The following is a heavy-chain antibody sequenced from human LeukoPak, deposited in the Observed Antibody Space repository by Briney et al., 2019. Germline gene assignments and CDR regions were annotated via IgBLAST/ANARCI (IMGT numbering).Heavy chain of an antibody. CDR1: GGSISSYY. CDR3: ARDGPGVSDAFDI. D-gene: IGHD3-10*01. V-gene: IGHV4-4*07. CDR2: IYTTGST. J-gene: IGHJ3*02. Sequence: SEILSLTCTVSGGSISSYYWRWIRQPAGQGLYGIGRIYTTGSTKYNPSLKIRVTMSVDRSKNQFSPKLCSLIALDSAVYYCARDGPGVSDAFDIWGQGTMVIVSS.